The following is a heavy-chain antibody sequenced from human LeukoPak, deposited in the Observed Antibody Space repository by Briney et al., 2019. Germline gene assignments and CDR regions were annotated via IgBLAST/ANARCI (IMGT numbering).Heavy chain of an antibody. Sequence: GGPLRLSCAASGFTFSNYNMNWVRQAPGKGLEWVSYITSSSSNIFYADSVKGRFTISRDNAKNSLYLQMNSLRAEDTAVYYCARGIGDFWSGYYFDYWGQGTLVTVSS. CDR1: GFTFSNYN. CDR2: ITSSSSNI. CDR3: ARGIGDFWSGYYFDY. V-gene: IGHV3-48*04. D-gene: IGHD3-3*01. J-gene: IGHJ4*02.